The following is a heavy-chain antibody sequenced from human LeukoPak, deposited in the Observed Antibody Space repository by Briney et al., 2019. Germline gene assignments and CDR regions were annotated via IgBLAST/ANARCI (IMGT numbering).Heavy chain of an antibody. D-gene: IGHD1-26*01. CDR3: AKDHEGAHDY. CDR2: ITGSGGAT. V-gene: IGHV3-23*01. CDR1: GFTFRSYA. Sequence: PGGSLRLSCAASGFTFRSYAMSWVRQAPGKGLEWVSGITGSGGATYYADSVKGRFTISRDNSKNTLYLQMNSLRAEDTAVYYCAKDHEGAHDYWGQGTLVTVSS. J-gene: IGHJ4*02.